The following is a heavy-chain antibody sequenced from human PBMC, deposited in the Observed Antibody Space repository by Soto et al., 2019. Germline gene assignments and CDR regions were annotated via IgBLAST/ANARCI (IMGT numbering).Heavy chain of an antibody. J-gene: IGHJ6*02. CDR2: TYYRSKWYN. Sequence: PSQTLSLTCAISGDSVSSNSAAWNWIRQSPSRGLEWLGRTYYRSKWYNDYAVSVKSRITINPDTSKNQFSLQLNSVTPEDTAVYYCARESGSGGYYYYYGMDVWGQGTTVTVSS. D-gene: IGHD3-10*01. CDR1: GDSVSSNSAA. V-gene: IGHV6-1*01. CDR3: ARESGSGGYYYYYGMDV.